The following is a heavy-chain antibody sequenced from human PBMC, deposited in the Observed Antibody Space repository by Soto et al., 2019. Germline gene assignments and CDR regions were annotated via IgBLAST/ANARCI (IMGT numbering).Heavy chain of an antibody. V-gene: IGHV1-3*01. Sequence: GASVKVSCKASGYTFTTSAIHWVRQAPGQRLEWRGWINVRNGNANHSQKIQGRVTITRDKSASAAYRELRSLRSEDTALYYSARDQYTSAWHDDAFEIWGQGT. D-gene: IGHD6-19*01. CDR3: ARDQYTSAWHDDAFEI. CDR2: INVRNGNA. CDR1: GYTFTTSA. J-gene: IGHJ3*02.